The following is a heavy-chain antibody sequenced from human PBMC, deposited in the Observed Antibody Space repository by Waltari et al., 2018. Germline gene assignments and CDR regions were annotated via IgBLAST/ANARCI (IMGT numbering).Heavy chain of an antibody. Sequence: EVQLAESGGGLVQPGGSLRISCAASGFTVSNNYMSWVRQAPGKGLGWVSLSDSGGSTQYADSVKGRFTISRDNSKNTLYLQMNSLGVEDTAVYYCARNPRYDSPDWGQGTLVTVSS. V-gene: IGHV3-66*02. J-gene: IGHJ4*02. CDR2: SDSGGST. CDR3: ARNPRYDSPD. D-gene: IGHD3-22*01. CDR1: GFTVSNNY.